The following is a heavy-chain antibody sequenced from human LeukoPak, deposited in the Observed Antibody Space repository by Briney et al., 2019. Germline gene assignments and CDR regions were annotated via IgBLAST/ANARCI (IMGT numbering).Heavy chain of an antibody. V-gene: IGHV4-39*07. J-gene: IGHJ4*02. D-gene: IGHD1-26*01. CDR3: ARVFGWEVGGYFDY. CDR1: GGSISSSSYY. Sequence: SETLSLTCTVSGGSISSSSYYWGWIRQPPGKGLEWIGSIYYSGSTYYNPSLKSRVTMSVDTSKNQFSLKLSSVTAADTAVYYCARVFGWEVGGYFDYWGQGTLVTVSS. CDR2: IYYSGST.